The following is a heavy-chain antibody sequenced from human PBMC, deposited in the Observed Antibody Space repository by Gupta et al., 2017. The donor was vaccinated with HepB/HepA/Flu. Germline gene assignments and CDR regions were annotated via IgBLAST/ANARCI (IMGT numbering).Heavy chain of an antibody. J-gene: IGHJ4*02. Sequence: EVQVVESGGGLVQPGGSLRLSCAASFTISSNYVKWVRQAPGRGLEWVSAHHRVENTYYADSVKGRCTISRDNCKKTLYLQMDRLRPEDTAVYYCGSYSMWGQGTLVTVSS. CDR1: FTISSNY. D-gene: IGHD2-15*01. V-gene: IGHV3-66*01. CDR2: HHRVENT. CDR3: GSYSM.